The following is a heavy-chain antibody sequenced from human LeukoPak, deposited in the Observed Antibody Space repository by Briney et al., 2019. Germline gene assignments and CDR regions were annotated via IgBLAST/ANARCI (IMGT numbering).Heavy chain of an antibody. CDR2: ITDSATT. V-gene: IGHV4-34*01. CDR3: ARGLDLDGLDS. D-gene: IGHD1-1*01. Sequence: ASETLSLTCAVSFGSLSDYNWSWLRQSPEKGLEWIGVITDSATTHYNPSLETRVTISIDAAKRQFSLRLTSLAAADTAVYYCARGLDLDGLDSWGQGTLVTVSS. CDR1: FGSLSDYN. J-gene: IGHJ4*02.